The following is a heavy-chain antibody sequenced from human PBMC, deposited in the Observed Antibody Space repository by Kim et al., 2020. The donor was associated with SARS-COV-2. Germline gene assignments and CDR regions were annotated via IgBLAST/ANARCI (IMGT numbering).Heavy chain of an antibody. CDR1: GGTFSSYA. Sequence: SVKVSCKASGGTFSSYAISWVRQAPGQGLEWMGGIIPIFGTANYAQKFQGRVTITADESTSTAYMELSSLRSEDTAVYYCAREGTWAAGTGWYFDLWGRGTLVTVSS. V-gene: IGHV1-69*13. J-gene: IGHJ2*01. D-gene: IGHD6-13*01. CDR2: IIPIFGTA. CDR3: AREGTWAAGTGWYFDL.